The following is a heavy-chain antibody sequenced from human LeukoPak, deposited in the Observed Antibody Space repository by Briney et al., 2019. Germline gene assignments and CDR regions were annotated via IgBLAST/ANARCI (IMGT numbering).Heavy chain of an antibody. CDR3: ARGYFDWLKVRDAFDI. CDR1: GGTFSSYA. J-gene: IGHJ3*02. D-gene: IGHD3-9*01. Sequence: SVKVSCKASGGTFSSYAISWVRQAPGQGLEWMGGIIPIFGTANYAQKFQGRVTITADESTSTAYMELSSLRSEDTAVYYCARGYFDWLKVRDAFDIWGQGTMVTVSS. CDR2: IIPIFGTA. V-gene: IGHV1-69*13.